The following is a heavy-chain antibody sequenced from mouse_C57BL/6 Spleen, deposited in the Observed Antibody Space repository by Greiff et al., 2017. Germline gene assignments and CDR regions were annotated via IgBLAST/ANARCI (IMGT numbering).Heavy chain of an antibody. J-gene: IGHJ1*03. CDR2: ISSGGDYI. V-gene: IGHV5-9-1*02. CDR3: TRGIITTVGYFDV. CDR1: GFTFSSYA. D-gene: IGHD1-1*01. Sequence: EVMLVESGEGLVKPGGSLKLSCAASGFTFSSYAMSWVRQTPEKRLEWVAYISSGGDYIYYADTVKGRFTISRDNARNTLYLQMSSLKSEDTAMYYCTRGIITTVGYFDVWGTGTTVTVSS.